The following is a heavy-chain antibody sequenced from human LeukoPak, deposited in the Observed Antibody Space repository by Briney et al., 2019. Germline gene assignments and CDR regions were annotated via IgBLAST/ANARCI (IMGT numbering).Heavy chain of an antibody. CDR3: ARGGRRQRGRVSDY. D-gene: IGHD6-25*01. J-gene: IGHJ4*02. CDR2: INHSGST. CDR1: GGSFSGYY. V-gene: IGHV4-34*01. Sequence: SETLSLTCAVYGGSFSGYYWSWIRQPPGKGLEWIGEINHSGSTNYNPSLKSRVTISVDTSKNQFSLKLSSVTAADTAVYYCARGGRRQRGRVSDYWGKETLVTVPS.